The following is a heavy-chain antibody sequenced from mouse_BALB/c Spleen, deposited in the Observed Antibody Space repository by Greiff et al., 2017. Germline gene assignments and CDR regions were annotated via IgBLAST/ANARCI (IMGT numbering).Heavy chain of an antibody. V-gene: IGHV1S29*02. CDR2: IYPYNGGT. J-gene: IGHJ4*01. CDR1: GYTFTDYN. D-gene: IGHD2-1*01. CDR3: AMRGNYVVGGPGYAMDY. Sequence: EVQLQQSGPELVKPGASVKISCKASGYTFTDYNMHWVKQTHGKSLEWIGYIYPYNGGTGYNQKFKSKATLTVDNSSSTAYMELRSLTSEDSAVYYCAMRGNYVVGGPGYAMDYWGQGTSVTVSS.